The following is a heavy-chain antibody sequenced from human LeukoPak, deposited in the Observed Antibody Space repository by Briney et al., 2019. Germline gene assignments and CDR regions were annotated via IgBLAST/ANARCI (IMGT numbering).Heavy chain of an antibody. V-gene: IGHV1-8*01. Sequence: EASVKVSCTASGYTFTSYDINWGRQAAGQGLEWMGWMNPNSGNTGYAQKFQGRVTMTRNTSISTAYMELSSLRSEDTAVYYCARGGVEQWLDIDYWGQGTLVTVSS. CDR2: MNPNSGNT. CDR3: ARGGVEQWLDIDY. D-gene: IGHD6-19*01. J-gene: IGHJ4*02. CDR1: GYTFTSYD.